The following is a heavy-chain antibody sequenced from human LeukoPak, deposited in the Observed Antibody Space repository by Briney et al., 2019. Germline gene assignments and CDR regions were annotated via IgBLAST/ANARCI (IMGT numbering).Heavy chain of an antibody. CDR3: ARVLAVAALGD. J-gene: IGHJ4*02. D-gene: IGHD6-19*01. Sequence: GASVKVSCKASGYTFTSYYMHWVRQAPGQGLEWMGWIDPNSGGTNYAQKFQGRVTMTRDTSISTAYMELSRLRSDDTAVYYCARVLAVAALGDWGQGTLVTVSS. CDR2: IDPNSGGT. CDR1: GYTFTSYY. V-gene: IGHV1-2*02.